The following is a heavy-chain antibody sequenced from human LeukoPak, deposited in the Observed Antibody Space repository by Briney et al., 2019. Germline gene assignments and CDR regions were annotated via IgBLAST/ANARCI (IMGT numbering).Heavy chain of an antibody. CDR1: GGSISSGGYY. Sequence: SQTLSLTCTVSGGSISSGGYYWSWIRQHPGKGLEWIGYIYYSGSTYYNPSLKSRVTISVDTSKNQFSLKLSSVTAADTAVYYYAWTPDYEAPYWYFDLWGRGTLVTVSS. D-gene: IGHD4-17*01. CDR2: IYYSGST. V-gene: IGHV4-31*03. J-gene: IGHJ2*01. CDR3: AWTPDYEAPYWYFDL.